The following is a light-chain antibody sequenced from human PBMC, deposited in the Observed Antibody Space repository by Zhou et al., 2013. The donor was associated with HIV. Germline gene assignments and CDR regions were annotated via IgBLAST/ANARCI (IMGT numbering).Light chain of an antibody. V-gene: IGKV3-15*01. CDR3: QQYNSWPPT. J-gene: IGKJ1*01. Sequence: EIVLTQSPATLSLSPGERATLSCRASQSVSSYLAWYQQKPGQSPRLLVYSTSTRATGIPARFSGSGSGTEFTLTISSLQSEDFAVYYCQQYNSWPPTFGQGTKVEVK. CDR1: QSVSSY. CDR2: STS.